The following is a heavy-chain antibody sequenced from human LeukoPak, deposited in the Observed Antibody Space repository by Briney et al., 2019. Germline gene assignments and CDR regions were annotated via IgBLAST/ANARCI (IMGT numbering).Heavy chain of an antibody. CDR1: GFTFSDYY. CDR2: ISSSGTTI. Sequence: GGSLRLSCAASGFTFSDYYMSWIRQAPGKGLEWISYISSSGTTIYYADSMKGRFTISRDNAKNSLYLQMNSLRAEDTAVYYCARARGGYSSSPEFDYWGQGTLVTVSS. D-gene: IGHD6-13*01. V-gene: IGHV3-11*04. J-gene: IGHJ4*02. CDR3: ARARGGYSSSPEFDY.